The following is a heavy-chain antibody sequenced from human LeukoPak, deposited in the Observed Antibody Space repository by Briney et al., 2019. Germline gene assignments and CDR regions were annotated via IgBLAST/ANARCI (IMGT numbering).Heavy chain of an antibody. CDR2: MNPNNGST. J-gene: IGHJ6*02. CDR1: GYTFTIYD. D-gene: IGHD3-3*01. V-gene: IGHV1-8*01. CDR3: ARGAIFGVTPRGYGMDV. Sequence: GASVKVSCKASGYTFTIYDINWLRQAAGQGREWVGWMNPNNGSTVYAQKFQGRVTKTSDTSTGTLYMELNSLKSEDTAVYYCARGAIFGVTPRGYGMDVWGQGTTVTVSS.